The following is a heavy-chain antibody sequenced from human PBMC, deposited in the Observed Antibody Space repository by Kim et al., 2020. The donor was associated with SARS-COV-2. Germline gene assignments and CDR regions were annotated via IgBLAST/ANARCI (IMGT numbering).Heavy chain of an antibody. J-gene: IGHJ4*02. CDR2: IYSGGSST. CDR1: GFTFSSYA. V-gene: IGHV3-23*03. Sequence: GGSRRLSCAASGFTFSSYAMSWVRQAPGKWLEWVSVIYSGGSSTYYADSVKGRFTISRDNSKNTLYLQMNSLRAEDTAVYYCAKVVAAAEYNWGQGTLVTVSS. CDR3: AKVVAAAEYN. D-gene: IGHD6-13*01.